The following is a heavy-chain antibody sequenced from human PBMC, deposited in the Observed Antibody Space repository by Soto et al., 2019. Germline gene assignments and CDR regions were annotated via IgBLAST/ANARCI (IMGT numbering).Heavy chain of an antibody. V-gene: IGHV3-48*03. D-gene: IGHD1-26*01. J-gene: IGHJ4*02. CDR1: GFTFSSYE. Sequence: PGGSLRLSCAASGFTFSSYEMNRVRQAPGKGLEWVSYISSSGSTIYYADSVKGRFTISRDNAKNSLYLQMNSLRAEDTAVYYCARAGTVGAMEDFDYWGQGTLVTVSS. CDR2: ISSSGSTI. CDR3: ARAGTVGAMEDFDY.